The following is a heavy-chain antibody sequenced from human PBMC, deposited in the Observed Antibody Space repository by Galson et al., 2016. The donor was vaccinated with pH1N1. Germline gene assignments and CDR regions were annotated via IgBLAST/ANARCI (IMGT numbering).Heavy chain of an antibody. Sequence: SLRLSCAASGFLVTNKFMSWVRQAPGKGLEWVSIIYPGGSTYCADSVEGRFAISRDNSKNTLYLHMNSLRAEDTAVYYCASDTVPNGADCWGQGTLVTVSS. CDR3: ASDTVPNGADC. V-gene: IGHV3-53*01. CDR2: IYPGGST. CDR1: GFLVTNKF. J-gene: IGHJ4*02. D-gene: IGHD4-17*01.